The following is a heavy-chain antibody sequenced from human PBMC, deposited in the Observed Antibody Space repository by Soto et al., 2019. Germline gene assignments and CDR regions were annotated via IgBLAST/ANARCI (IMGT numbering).Heavy chain of an antibody. Sequence: QVQLVQSGGEVKQPGASVRVSCKATGYTFINSAIAWVRQAPGQGLEWMGWISPYNGNTNYAQRVHGRVTITTDTSTSTAYMEIRSLRSDDTAVYYCARDQSSGVFDYWGQGTLVTVST. CDR3: ARDQSSGVFDY. CDR1: GYTFINSA. J-gene: IGHJ4*02. D-gene: IGHD3-22*01. CDR2: ISPYNGNT. V-gene: IGHV1-18*01.